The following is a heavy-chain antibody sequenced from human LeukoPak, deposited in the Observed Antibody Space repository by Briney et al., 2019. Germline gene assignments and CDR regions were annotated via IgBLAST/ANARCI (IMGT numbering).Heavy chain of an antibody. CDR1: GGSISGYY. D-gene: IGHD3-3*01. J-gene: IGHJ4*02. CDR3: ARGYRISEIRFFEWLLDY. CDR2: VHMSETS. Sequence: SETLSLTCTVSGGSISGYYWHWIRQPAGKGLERIGRVHMSETSIYNPSLKSRVTMSVDTSKNHFSLNLSSVTAADTAVYYCARGYRISEIRFFEWLLDYWGQGSLVTVSS. V-gene: IGHV4-4*07.